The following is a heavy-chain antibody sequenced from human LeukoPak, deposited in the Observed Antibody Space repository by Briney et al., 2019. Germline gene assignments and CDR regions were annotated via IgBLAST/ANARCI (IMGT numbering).Heavy chain of an antibody. J-gene: IGHJ4*02. CDR1: GFTFSSYA. D-gene: IGHD6-19*01. V-gene: IGHV3-23*01. CDR3: AKSQDSSSGWYGPDY. Sequence: GESLRLSCAASGFTFSSYAMSWVRQAPGKGLEWVSAISGSGESTYYADSVKARFTISRDNSKNTLYLQMNSLRAEDTAVYYCAKSQDSSSGWYGPDYWGQGPWSPSPQ. CDR2: ISGSGEST.